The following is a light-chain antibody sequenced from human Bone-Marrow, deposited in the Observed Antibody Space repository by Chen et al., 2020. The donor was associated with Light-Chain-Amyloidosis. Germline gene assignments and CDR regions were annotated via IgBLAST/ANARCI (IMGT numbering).Light chain of an antibody. CDR3: AAWDDTLSGPV. V-gene: IGLV1-47*01. Sequence: QSVLTQPPSASGTPGQRVTLSCSGGSSTILSNGVYWYQQLPGTAPQLLIYKYNQRPAAVPHRFTGSESGTYASPSIRGVRSKDEADDHCAAWDDTLSGPVFGGGTKVTVL. CDR1: SSTILSNG. CDR2: KYN. J-gene: IGLJ3*02.